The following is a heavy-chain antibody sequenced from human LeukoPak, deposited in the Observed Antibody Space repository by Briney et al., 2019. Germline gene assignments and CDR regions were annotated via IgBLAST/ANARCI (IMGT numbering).Heavy chain of an antibody. V-gene: IGHV4-30-4*07. CDR1: GGSISSSNW. CDR2: IYYSGST. Sequence: SGTLSLTCAVSGGSISSSNWWTWIRQPPGKGLEWIGYIYYSGSTYYNPSLKSRVTISVDTSKNQFSLKLSSVTAADTAVYYCASAVVVVAATLEPYFDYWGQGTLVTVSP. CDR3: ASAVVVVAATLEPYFDY. J-gene: IGHJ4*02. D-gene: IGHD2-15*01.